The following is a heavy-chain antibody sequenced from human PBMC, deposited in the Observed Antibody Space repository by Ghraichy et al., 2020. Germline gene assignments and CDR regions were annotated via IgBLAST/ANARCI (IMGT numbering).Heavy chain of an antibody. J-gene: IGHJ3*02. CDR3: ARGLRGGAFDI. V-gene: IGHV4-34*01. Sequence: SETLSLTCAVYGGSFSGYYWSWIRQPPGKGLEWIGEINHSGSTNYNPSLKSRVTISVDTSKNQFSLKLSSVTAADTAVYYCARGLRGGAFDIWGQGTMVTVSS. D-gene: IGHD4-17*01. CDR2: INHSGST. CDR1: GGSFSGYY.